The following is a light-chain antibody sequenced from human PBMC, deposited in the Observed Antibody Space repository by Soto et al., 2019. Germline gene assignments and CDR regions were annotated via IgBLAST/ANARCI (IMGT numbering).Light chain of an antibody. J-gene: IGKJ1*01. CDR3: QQAGILPT. V-gene: IGKV3-20*01. CDR1: HTVSSNY. CDR2: AVS. Sequence: EIVLTQSPGTLSLSPGERATLSCRSSHTVSSNYLAWYQQKPGQAPRLLISAVSSRTTGIPDRFSGSGSGTHFTLSISRLDPANFAVYYCQQAGILPTFGQGTKVDLK.